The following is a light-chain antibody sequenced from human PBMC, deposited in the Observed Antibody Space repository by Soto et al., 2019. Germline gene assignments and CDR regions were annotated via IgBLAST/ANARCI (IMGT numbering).Light chain of an antibody. J-gene: IGKJ1*01. CDR2: DAS. CDR1: QSISSG. Sequence: DNQITQSPSTLSASVGDRVTITYPASQSISSGLALYQQKPRKAPKLLVYDASSLASVFPSTSSGSVSGTEVTLTISSLQPNDFDTYYCQQYNSYSGTFGQGTKV. CDR3: QQYNSYSGT. V-gene: IGKV1-5*01.